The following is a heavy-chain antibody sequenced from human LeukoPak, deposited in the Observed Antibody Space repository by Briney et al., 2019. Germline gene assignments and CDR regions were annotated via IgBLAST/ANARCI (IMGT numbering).Heavy chain of an antibody. V-gene: IGHV1-2*02. CDR2: INPNSGGT. CDR1: GYTFTGYY. J-gene: IGHJ4*02. CDR3: ARATAAGIQFDY. D-gene: IGHD6-13*01. Sequence: PEASVKVSCKASGYTFTGYYMHWVRQAPGQGLEWMGWINPNSGGTNYAQKFQGRVTMTRDTSISTAYMELSRLRSDDTAVYYCARATAAGIQFDYWGQGTLVTVSS.